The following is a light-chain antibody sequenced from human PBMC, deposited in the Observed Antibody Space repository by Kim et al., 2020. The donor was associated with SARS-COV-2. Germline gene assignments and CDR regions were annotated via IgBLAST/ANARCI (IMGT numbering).Light chain of an antibody. CDR3: QTWDSITVV. CDR2: QDT. CDR1: KLGDKY. J-gene: IGLJ2*01. V-gene: IGLV3-1*01. Sequence: VSPGQTASITCSGDKLGDKYACWYQQKPGQSPVLVIYQDTKRPSGIPERFSGSNSGNTATLIISGTQAMDEADYYCQTWDSITVVFGGGTKVTVL.